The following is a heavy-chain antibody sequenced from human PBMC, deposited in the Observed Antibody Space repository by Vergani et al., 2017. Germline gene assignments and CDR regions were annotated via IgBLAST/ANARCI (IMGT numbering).Heavy chain of an antibody. D-gene: IGHD2-2*01. J-gene: IGHJ5*02. CDR1: GYSFTSYW. V-gene: IGHV5-51*01. Sequence: EVQLVQSGAEVKTPGESLKISCKCSGYSFTSYWMGWVRQMPGKGLEWMGIIYPGDSYTRYSPSFQGQVTISADKSISTAYLQWSSLKASDTAMYYCARLVVVPSAMGWFDPWGQGTLVTVSS. CDR3: ARLVVVPSAMGWFDP. CDR2: IYPGDSYT.